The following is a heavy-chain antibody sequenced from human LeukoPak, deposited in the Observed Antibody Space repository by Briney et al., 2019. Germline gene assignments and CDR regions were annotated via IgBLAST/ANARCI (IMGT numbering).Heavy chain of an antibody. CDR3: ARGPGTLAS. Sequence: SQTLSLTCAISGDTVSNNSATWNWIRQSPSRGLEWLGRTYYRSKWYSHYAVSVKSRININADTSKNQFSLQLNSMTPEDTAVYYCARGPGTLASWGQGTLVTVSS. J-gene: IGHJ4*02. V-gene: IGHV6-1*01. CDR1: GDTVSNNSAT. CDR2: TYYRSKWYS.